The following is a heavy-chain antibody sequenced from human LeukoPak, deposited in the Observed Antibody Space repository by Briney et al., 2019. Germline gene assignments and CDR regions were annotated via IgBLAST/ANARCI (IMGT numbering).Heavy chain of an antibody. CDR3: ARGATSHVDTAMAH. V-gene: IGHV4-59*12. D-gene: IGHD5-18*01. CDR1: GGSISSYY. J-gene: IGHJ4*02. CDR2: SYYSGST. Sequence: PSETLSLTCTVSGGSISSYYWSWLRQPPGKGLEWMGYSYYSGSTNYNTPLNSRGTISVDTSTNHYSLKLSSATAADTAAYYCARGATSHVDTAMAHWGQGTLVTVSS.